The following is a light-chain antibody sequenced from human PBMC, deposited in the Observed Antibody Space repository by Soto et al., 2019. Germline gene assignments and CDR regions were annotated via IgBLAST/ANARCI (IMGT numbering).Light chain of an antibody. Sequence: QSVLTQPPSASGTPGQRVTISCSGSSSNIGSNTVNWYQQLPGTAPKLLMYANNQRPAGVPDRFSGSKSGTSASLAISGLQFEDEGDYYCVAWDDSLKGVFGGGTKVTVL. J-gene: IGLJ3*02. CDR3: VAWDDSLKGV. V-gene: IGLV1-44*01. CDR2: ANN. CDR1: SSNIGSNT.